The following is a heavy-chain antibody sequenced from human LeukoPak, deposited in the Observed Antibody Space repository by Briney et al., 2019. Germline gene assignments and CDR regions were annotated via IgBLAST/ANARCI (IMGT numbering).Heavy chain of an antibody. CDR3: ARDYYDILTGYYRSDYYYGMDV. D-gene: IGHD3-9*01. CDR2: IIPILGIA. Sequence: ASVKVSCKASGGTFSSYAISWVRQAPGQGLEWMGRIIPILGIANYAQKFQGRVTITADKSTSTAYMELSSLRSEDTAVYYCARDYYDILTGYYRSDYYYGMDVWGQGTTVTVSS. J-gene: IGHJ6*02. CDR1: GGTFSSYA. V-gene: IGHV1-69*04.